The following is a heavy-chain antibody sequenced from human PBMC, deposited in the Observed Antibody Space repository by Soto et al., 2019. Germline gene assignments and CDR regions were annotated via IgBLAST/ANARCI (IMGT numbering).Heavy chain of an antibody. CDR3: ARANPPGGIRILSDWYFDL. Sequence: EVQLVESGGGLVQPGGSLRLSCAASGFTFSSYSMNWVRQAPGKGLEWVSYISSSSSTIYYADSVKGRFTISRGNAKNSLYLQMNSLRDEDTAGYYCARANPPGGIRILSDWYFDLWGRGTLVTVSS. J-gene: IGHJ2*01. V-gene: IGHV3-48*02. CDR1: GFTFSSYS. D-gene: IGHD3-3*01. CDR2: ISSSSSTI.